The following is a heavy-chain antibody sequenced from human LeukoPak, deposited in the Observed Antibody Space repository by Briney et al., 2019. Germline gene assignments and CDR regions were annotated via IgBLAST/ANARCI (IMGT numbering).Heavy chain of an antibody. Sequence: GGSLRLSCAASGFTFSTYGMHWVRQAPGKGLEWVAVIWNDGSNKYFADSVKGRFTISRDNSKNTLYLQMNSLRAEDTAVYYCARDERLDYWGQGTLVTVSS. D-gene: IGHD6-25*01. J-gene: IGHJ4*02. V-gene: IGHV3-33*01. CDR1: GFTFSTYG. CDR2: IWNDGSNK. CDR3: ARDERLDY.